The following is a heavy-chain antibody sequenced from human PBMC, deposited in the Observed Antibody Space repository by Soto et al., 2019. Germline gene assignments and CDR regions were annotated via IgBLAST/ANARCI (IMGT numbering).Heavy chain of an antibody. D-gene: IGHD5-18*01. Sequence: QITLKESGPTLVKPTQTLTLTCTFSGFSLSTSGVGVGWIRQPPGKALQWLALIYWDDDKRYSPSLKSRLTITKDTSKNQVVLTMTNMDPVDTATDYCAHSPQIQLWSGPFDYWGQGTLVTVSS. V-gene: IGHV2-5*02. CDR1: GFSLSTSGVG. J-gene: IGHJ4*02. CDR3: AHSPQIQLWSGPFDY. CDR2: IYWDDDK.